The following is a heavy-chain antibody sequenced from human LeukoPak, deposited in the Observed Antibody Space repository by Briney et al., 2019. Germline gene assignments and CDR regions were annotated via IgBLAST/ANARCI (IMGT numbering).Heavy chain of an antibody. J-gene: IGHJ4*02. CDR3: AKPRQPYCSNGICFNTPQYFDY. CDR2: INSAGGST. Sequence: AGGSLRLSCAASGFTFSNYAMSWVRQAPGKGLEWVSYINSAGGSTSYADSVKGRFTISRDNSKNTLYLQMSSLRAEDTAVYYCAKPRQPYCSNGICFNTPQYFDYWGQGTLVTVSS. CDR1: GFTFSNYA. D-gene: IGHD2-8*01. V-gene: IGHV3-23*01.